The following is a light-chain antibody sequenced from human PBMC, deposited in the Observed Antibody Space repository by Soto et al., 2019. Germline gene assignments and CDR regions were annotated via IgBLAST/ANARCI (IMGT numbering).Light chain of an antibody. CDR1: QSVSCSY. J-gene: IGKJ1*01. CDR3: QQYGSSPET. V-gene: IGKV3-20*01. CDR2: GAS. Sequence: EIVLTQSPGTLSLPPGERATLSCRASQSVSCSYLAWYQQKPGQAPRLLIYGASSRATGIPDRFSGSGSGTDFTLTISRLEPEDFAVYYCQQYGSSPETFGQGTNVDIK.